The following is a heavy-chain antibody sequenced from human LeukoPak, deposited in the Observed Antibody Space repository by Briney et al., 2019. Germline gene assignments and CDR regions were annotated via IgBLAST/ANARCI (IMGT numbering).Heavy chain of an antibody. V-gene: IGHV3-53*01. CDR2: IYSGGST. CDR3: AREIGRRTVTTFTVYYGMDV. D-gene: IGHD4-17*01. CDR1: GLTFSSSW. J-gene: IGHJ6*02. Sequence: GGSLRLSCAVSGLTFSSSWMDWVRQAPGKGLEWVSVIYSGGSTYYADSVKGRFTISRDNSKNTLYLQMNSLRAEDTAVYYCAREIGRRTVTTFTVYYGMDVWGQGTTVTVYS.